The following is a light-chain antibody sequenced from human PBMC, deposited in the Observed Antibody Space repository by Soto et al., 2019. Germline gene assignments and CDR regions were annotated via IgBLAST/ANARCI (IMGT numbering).Light chain of an antibody. CDR2: GAS. CDR1: QSVSRN. CDR3: QQYNKWPPWT. V-gene: IGKV3-15*01. Sequence: ETVMTQSPATLSVSPGDEATLFCRASQSVSRNLAWYQQKPGQAPRLLIYGASTRATGIPDRFSGSGSGTEFTLTISSLQSEDFAVYYFQQYNKWPPWTFGQGTKVEIK. J-gene: IGKJ1*01.